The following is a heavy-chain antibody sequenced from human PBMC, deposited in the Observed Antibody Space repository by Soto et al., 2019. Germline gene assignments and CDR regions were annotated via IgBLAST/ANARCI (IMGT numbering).Heavy chain of an antibody. CDR2: IYWDDDK. J-gene: IGHJ4*02. CDR3: AHRVRRTVFGLVTTTAIYFDF. D-gene: IGHD3-3*01. Sequence: QITLNESGPTQVKPRQTLTLTCTFSGFSLTTSGVGVGWIRQSPGKAPEWLALIYWDDDKRYSPSLKSRLTTTQDTSKNQVVLTMADLDPADTATYCCAHRVRRTVFGLVTTTAIYFDFWGQGSPVAVSS. V-gene: IGHV2-5*02. CDR1: GFSLTTSGVG.